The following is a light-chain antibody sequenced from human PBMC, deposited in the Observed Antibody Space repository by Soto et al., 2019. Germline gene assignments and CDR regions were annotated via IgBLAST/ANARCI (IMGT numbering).Light chain of an antibody. CDR3: QQYGSPGT. V-gene: IGKV3-20*01. CDR1: QSFIDNY. J-gene: IGKJ1*01. CDR2: GDT. Sequence: EIVLTQSPGTLSLSPGERATLSCRASQSFIDNYLAWYQQKPGQAPRPLTYGDTNGATGIPDRFSGRGSGTNFTLTISELEPEDFAVYYGQQYGSPGTFGQGTKVDNK.